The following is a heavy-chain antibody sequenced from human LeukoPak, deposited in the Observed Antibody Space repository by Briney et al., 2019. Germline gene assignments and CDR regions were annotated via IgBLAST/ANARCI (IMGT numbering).Heavy chain of an antibody. CDR2: FYNSGST. V-gene: IGHV4-4*07. CDR1: GGSISGYY. CDR3: ARDGPNWGLV. Sequence: SETLSLTCTVSGGSISGYYWSWIRQPAGKGLDWIGRFYNSGSTKYKPSLKSRVTMSIDTSKNEFYLKLTSVTAAYTAVYYCARDGPNWGLVWGQGTLVTVSS. D-gene: IGHD7-27*01. J-gene: IGHJ4*02.